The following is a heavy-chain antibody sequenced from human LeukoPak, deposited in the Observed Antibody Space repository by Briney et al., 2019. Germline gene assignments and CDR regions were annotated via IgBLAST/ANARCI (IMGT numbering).Heavy chain of an antibody. Sequence: SETLSLTCAVYGGSFSGYYWSWIRQPPGKGLEWIGEVNHSGSTNYNPSLKSRVTISVDTSKNQFSLKLSSVTAADTAVYYCARTSTDNWFDPWGQGTLVTVSS. V-gene: IGHV4-34*01. D-gene: IGHD2-2*01. J-gene: IGHJ5*02. CDR2: VNHSGST. CDR3: ARTSTDNWFDP. CDR1: GGSFSGYY.